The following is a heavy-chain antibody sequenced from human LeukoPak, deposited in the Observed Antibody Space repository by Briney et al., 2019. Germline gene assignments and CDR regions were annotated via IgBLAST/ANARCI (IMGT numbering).Heavy chain of an antibody. CDR3: ARHLSSYYDSSGYYRARAFDI. CDR2: IYTSGST. D-gene: IGHD3-22*01. J-gene: IGHJ3*02. V-gene: IGHV4-61*02. CDR1: GGSISSGSYY. Sequence: PSETLSLTCTVSGGSISSGSYYWSWIRQPAGKGLEWIGRIYTSGSTNYNPSLKSRVTISVDTSKNQFSLKLSSVTAADTAVYYCARHLSSYYDSSGYYRARAFDIWGQGTMVTVSS.